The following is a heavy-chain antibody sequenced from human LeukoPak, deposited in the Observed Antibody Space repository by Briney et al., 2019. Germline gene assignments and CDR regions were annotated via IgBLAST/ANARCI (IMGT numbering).Heavy chain of an antibody. J-gene: IGHJ4*02. V-gene: IGHV3-49*03. CDR2: FRSKAYGGTT. D-gene: IGHD6-6*01. CDR1: GSTFGDYT. CDR3: TRAPGRGSSSYYFDY. Sequence: GGSLRLSCTASGSTFGDYTMSWFRQAPGKGLEWVTFFRSKAYGGTTEYAASVKGRFTISRDDSKRITYPQMNSLKTEDTAVYYCTRAPGRGSSSYYFDYWGQGTLVTVSS.